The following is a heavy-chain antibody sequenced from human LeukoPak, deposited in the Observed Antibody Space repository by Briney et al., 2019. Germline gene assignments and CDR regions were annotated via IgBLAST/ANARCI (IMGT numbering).Heavy chain of an antibody. Sequence: SETLSLTCTVSGGSINAYYWTWIRQPPGKGLEWMGFIYHSGNTNYNPSLKSRVTISVDTSKNQLSLKLSSATAADTAVYYCAREAVAGGSGSNYYYYGVDVWGQGTTVTVSS. D-gene: IGHD3-10*01. CDR1: GGSINAYY. J-gene: IGHJ6*02. V-gene: IGHV4-59*01. CDR2: IYHSGNT. CDR3: AREAVAGGSGSNYYYYGVDV.